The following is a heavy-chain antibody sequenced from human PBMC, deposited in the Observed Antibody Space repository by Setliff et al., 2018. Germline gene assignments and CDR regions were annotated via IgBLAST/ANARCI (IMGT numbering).Heavy chain of an antibody. CDR3: ARDYGPHDY. J-gene: IGHJ4*02. CDR2: IYHTGTT. CDR1: GGSISRSSYY. V-gene: IGHV4-39*07. D-gene: IGHD3-16*01. Sequence: SSETLSLTCTVSGGSISRSSYYWGWIRQPPGKGLEWIGSIYHTGTTYYNPSLKSRVTISVDTSKNQFSLRLSSVTAADTAVYFCARDYGPHDYWGQGSLFTVSS.